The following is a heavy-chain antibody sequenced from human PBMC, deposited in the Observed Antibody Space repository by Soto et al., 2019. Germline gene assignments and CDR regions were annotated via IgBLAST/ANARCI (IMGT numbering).Heavy chain of an antibody. CDR1: GFTFSNAW. Sequence: GGSLRLSCAASGFTFSNAWMNWVRQAPGKGLEWVSAISGSGGSTFYADSVKGRFTISRDNSKNTLFLQMDSLRAEDTAVYHCASYPTSHSYFDYWGQGTLVTVSS. D-gene: IGHD2-2*01. V-gene: IGHV3-23*01. J-gene: IGHJ4*02. CDR3: ASYPTSHSYFDY. CDR2: ISGSGGST.